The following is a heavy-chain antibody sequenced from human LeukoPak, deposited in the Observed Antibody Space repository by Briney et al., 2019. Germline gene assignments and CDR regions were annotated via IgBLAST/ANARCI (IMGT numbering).Heavy chain of an antibody. D-gene: IGHD2-8*02. CDR2: MHPDGSDK. CDR3: ATLLTGGPWG. CDR1: GFTFSIYW. V-gene: IGHV3-7*02. J-gene: IGHJ4*02. Sequence: PGGSLRLSCAASGFTFSIYWMSWVRQAPGKGLEWVANMHPDGSDKYYVDSVKGRFTISRDNAKNSLYLQMNSLRAEDTAVYYCATLLTGGPWGWGQGTLVTVSS.